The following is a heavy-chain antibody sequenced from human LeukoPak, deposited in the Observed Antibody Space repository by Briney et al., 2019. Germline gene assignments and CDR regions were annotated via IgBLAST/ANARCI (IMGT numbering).Heavy chain of an antibody. V-gene: IGHV1-2*02. D-gene: IGHD3-10*01. J-gene: IGHJ4*02. CDR3: ARETITYGFDY. CDR1: GYTFRAYY. CDR2: INLDTGGT. Sequence: ASVKVSCKASGYTFRAYYMHWVRQAPGQGLEWMGWINLDTGGTNYAQKFQGRVTMTRDTSISTAHMELSRLESDDTAVYYCARETITYGFDYWGQGTLVTVSS.